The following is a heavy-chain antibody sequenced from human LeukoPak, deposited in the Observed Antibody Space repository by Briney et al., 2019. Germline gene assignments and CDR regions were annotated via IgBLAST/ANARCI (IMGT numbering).Heavy chain of an antibody. CDR1: GFTFSDYY. CDR3: ARGGQDDILTGYYIGLTLDY. Sequence: GGSLRLSCAASGFTFSDYYMSWIRQAPGKGLECVSYVSSSGSTIYYADSVKGRFTISRDNAKNSLYLQMDSLRAEDTAVYYCARGGQDDILTGYYIGLTLDYWGQGTLITVSS. V-gene: IGHV3-11*04. CDR2: VSSSGSTI. J-gene: IGHJ4*02. D-gene: IGHD3-9*01.